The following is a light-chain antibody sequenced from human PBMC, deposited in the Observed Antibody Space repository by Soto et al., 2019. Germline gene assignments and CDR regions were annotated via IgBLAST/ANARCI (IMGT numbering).Light chain of an antibody. CDR2: GVS. V-gene: IGKV3D-20*01. Sequence: EIVLTQSPATLSLSPGEKVTLSCGASQSVSGTSIAWYQCKPGLAPRLLVYGVSRRATGIPDRFSGSGSGTDFTLTISRLEPEDFAIYYCHHYGNSPPYHFGQGTKVEIK. CDR1: QSVSGTS. J-gene: IGKJ2*01. CDR3: HHYGNSPPYH.